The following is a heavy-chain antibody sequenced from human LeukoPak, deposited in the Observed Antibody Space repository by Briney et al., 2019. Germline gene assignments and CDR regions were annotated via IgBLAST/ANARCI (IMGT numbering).Heavy chain of an antibody. CDR1: GDSVSSNSAA. V-gene: IGHV6-1*01. CDR3: ARGIPYIAARDYFDY. CDR2: TYYRSKWYN. D-gene: IGHD6-6*01. Sequence: SQTLSLTCAISGDSVSSNSAAWNWIRQPPSRGLEWLGRTYYRSKWYNDYAVSVKSRITINPDTSKNQFSLQLNSVTPEDTAVYYCARGIPYIAARDYFDYWGQGTLVTVSS. J-gene: IGHJ4*02.